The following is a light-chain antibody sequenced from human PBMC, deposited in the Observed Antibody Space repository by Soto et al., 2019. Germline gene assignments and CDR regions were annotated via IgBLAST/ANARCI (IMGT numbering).Light chain of an antibody. Sequence: EIVLTQSPCTLSLSPWERATLSFMVSQSVSSSYLAWYQQKPGQAPRLLIYGASSRATGIPDRFSGSGSGTDFTLTISRLEPEDFAVYYCQQYGSSPWTFGQGTKVDI. J-gene: IGKJ1*01. CDR1: QSVSSSY. CDR2: GAS. CDR3: QQYGSSPWT. V-gene: IGKV3-20*01.